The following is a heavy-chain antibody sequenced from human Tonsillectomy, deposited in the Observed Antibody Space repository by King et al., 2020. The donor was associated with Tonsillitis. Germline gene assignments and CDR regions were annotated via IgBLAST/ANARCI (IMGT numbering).Heavy chain of an antibody. J-gene: IGHJ6*03. CDR1: GGSISSYY. D-gene: IGHD2-15*01. CDR2: FYATGST. V-gene: IGHV4-4*07. CDR3: VRDWWRAQDRYYMDV. Sequence: LQLQESGPGLVKPSETLSLACTVSGGSISSYYWTWIRQPAGKGLEWIGHFYATGSTNYNPSLKSRVIMSVDTSKNQFSLKLNSVTAADTAVYYCVRDWWRAQDRYYMDV.